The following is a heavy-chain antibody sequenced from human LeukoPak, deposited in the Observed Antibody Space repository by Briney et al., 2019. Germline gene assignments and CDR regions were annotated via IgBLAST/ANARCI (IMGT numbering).Heavy chain of an antibody. CDR1: VESISSGSYY. J-gene: IGHJ5*02. D-gene: IGHD2-15*01. Sequence: PSETLSLTCTVSVESISSGSYYCSFIRHRAGKRQERSRIIYTSGTTNYTPSLSRRVTISDTSKNQFSLKLNSVTAADTAVYYCARVVGSCSGGSCPSGNWFDPWGQGTLVTVSS. V-gene: IGHV4-61*02. CDR2: IYTSGTT. CDR3: ARVVGSCSGGSCPSGNWFDP.